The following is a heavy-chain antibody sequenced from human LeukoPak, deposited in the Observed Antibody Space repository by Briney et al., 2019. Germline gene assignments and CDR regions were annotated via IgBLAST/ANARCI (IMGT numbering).Heavy chain of an antibody. J-gene: IGHJ4*02. V-gene: IGHV4-38-2*02. D-gene: IGHD6-19*01. Sequence: SETLSLTRTVSGYSIGSGYYWGWIRQPPGEGLEWIGSIYRSGSTYYNPSLKSRVTISVDKSKNQFSLKLSSVTAADTAVYYCARDPRVNIAVAASLDYWGQGTLVTVSS. CDR3: ARDPRVNIAVAASLDY. CDR2: IYRSGST. CDR1: GYSIGSGYY.